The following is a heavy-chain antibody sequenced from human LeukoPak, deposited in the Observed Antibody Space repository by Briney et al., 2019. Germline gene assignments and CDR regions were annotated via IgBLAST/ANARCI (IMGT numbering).Heavy chain of an antibody. CDR1: GFTFSSYA. CDR3: AKDRSSSGFSCVDH. J-gene: IGHJ4*02. V-gene: IGHV3-23*01. CDR2: ISSGGGFT. D-gene: IGHD3-22*01. Sequence: PGGSLGLSCAASGFTFSSYAMSWVRQAPGKGLEWVSTISSGGGFTNYADSVKGRFTISRDNSKNTLHLQMNSLKDEDTAVYYCAKDRSSSGFSCVDHWGQGTLVTVSS.